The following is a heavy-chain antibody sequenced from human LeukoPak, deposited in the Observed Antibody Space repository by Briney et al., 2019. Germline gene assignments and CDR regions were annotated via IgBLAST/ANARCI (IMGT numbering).Heavy chain of an antibody. D-gene: IGHD3-9*01. CDR2: MNPNSGNT. CDR3: ARGYYDILTGYYKGDWFDP. V-gene: IGHV1-8*01. Sequence: ASVKVSCKASGYTFTSYDIHWVRQATGQGLEWMGWMNPNSGNTGYAQKFQGRVTMTRNTSINTAYMELSSLRSEDTAVYYCARGYYDILTGYYKGDWFDPWGQGTLVTVSS. CDR1: GYTFTSYD. J-gene: IGHJ5*02.